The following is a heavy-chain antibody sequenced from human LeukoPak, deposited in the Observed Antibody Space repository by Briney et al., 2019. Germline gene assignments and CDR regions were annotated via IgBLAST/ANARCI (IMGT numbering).Heavy chain of an antibody. CDR2: INPNSGGT. D-gene: IGHD6-13*01. Sequence: ASVKVSCKASGYTFTGYYMHWVRQAPGQGLEWMGWINPNSGGTNYAQKSQGRVTMTRDTSISTAYMELSRLRSDDTAVYYCARDRYSSSWQTYNWFDPWGQGTLVTVSP. V-gene: IGHV1-2*02. CDR3: ARDRYSSSWQTYNWFDP. CDR1: GYTFTGYY. J-gene: IGHJ5*02.